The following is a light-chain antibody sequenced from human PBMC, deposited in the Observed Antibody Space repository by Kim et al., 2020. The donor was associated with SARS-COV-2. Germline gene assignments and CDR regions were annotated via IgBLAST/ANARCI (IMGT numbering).Light chain of an antibody. V-gene: IGLV2-14*04. CDR1: SSDVGAYDH. CDR2: DVN. J-gene: IGLJ3*02. CDR3: SSFATSTTWV. Sequence: GRSSTISCTESSSDVGAYDHFSWYQQHPHKVPKLMIYDVNKRPSGVSSRFSGSKSGNTASLTISGLQTEDEADYYCSSFATSTTWVFGGGTKVTVL.